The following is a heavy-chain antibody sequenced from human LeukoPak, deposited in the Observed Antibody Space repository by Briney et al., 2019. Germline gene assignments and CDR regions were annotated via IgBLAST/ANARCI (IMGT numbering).Heavy chain of an antibody. CDR3: AKDVLLWFGESDYFDY. V-gene: IGHV3-23*01. CDR2: ISGSGGST. Sequence: GGSLRLSCAASGFTFSSYAMSWVRQAPGKGLEWVSAISGSGGSTYYADSVKGRFIISRDNSKNTLYLQMNSLRAEDTAVYYCAKDVLLWFGESDYFDYWGQGTLVTVSS. CDR1: GFTFSSYA. J-gene: IGHJ4*02. D-gene: IGHD3-10*01.